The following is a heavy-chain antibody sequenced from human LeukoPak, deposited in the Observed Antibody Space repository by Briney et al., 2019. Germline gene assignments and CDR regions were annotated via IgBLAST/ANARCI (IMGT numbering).Heavy chain of an antibody. Sequence: ASVKVSCKASGYTFTSYDINWVRQATGQGLEWRGWMNPNSGNTGYAQKFQGRVTMTRNTSISTAYMELSSLRSEDTAVYYCARGQYYYDSSGYFRGFDYWGQGTLVTVSS. CDR1: GYTFTSYD. V-gene: IGHV1-8*01. CDR2: MNPNSGNT. D-gene: IGHD3-22*01. CDR3: ARGQYYYDSSGYFRGFDY. J-gene: IGHJ4*02.